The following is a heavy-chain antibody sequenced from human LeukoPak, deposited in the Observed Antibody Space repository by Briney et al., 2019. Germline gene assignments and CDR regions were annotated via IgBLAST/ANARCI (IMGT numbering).Heavy chain of an antibody. V-gene: IGHV4-39*01. J-gene: IGHJ4*02. CDR3: ARRGYDSSGYYYAY. CDR1: GGSISSSSYY. D-gene: IGHD3-22*01. CDR2: IYYSGST. Sequence: SETLSLTCTVSGGSISSSSYYWGWIRLPPGKGLEWIGSIYYSGSTYYNPSLKSRVTISVDTSKNQFSLKLSSVTAADTAVYYCARRGYDSSGYYYAYWGQGTLVTVSS.